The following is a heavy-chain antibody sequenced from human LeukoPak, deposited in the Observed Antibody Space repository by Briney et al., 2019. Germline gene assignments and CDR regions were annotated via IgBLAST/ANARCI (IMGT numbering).Heavy chain of an antibody. D-gene: IGHD4/OR15-4a*01. Sequence: GGSLRLSCAASGLTFSSYGLSWVRQAPGKGPEWVSAISGSGGSTYYADSVKGRFTISRDNSKNTLYLQMNSLRAEDTAVYYCAKGGAGAKPYDFDYWGQGTLVTVSS. CDR1: GLTFSSYG. CDR2: ISGSGGST. CDR3: AKGGAGAKPYDFDY. V-gene: IGHV3-23*01. J-gene: IGHJ4*02.